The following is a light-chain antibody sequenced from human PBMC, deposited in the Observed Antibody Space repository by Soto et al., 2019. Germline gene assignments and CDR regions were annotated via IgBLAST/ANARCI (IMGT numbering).Light chain of an antibody. CDR1: QSVSSN. CDR2: GAS. J-gene: IGKJ2*01. CDR3: QQYNNWPPLYS. V-gene: IGKV3-15*01. Sequence: EIVMTQSPATLSVSPGERATLSCRASQSVSSNLAWYQQKPGQAPRLLIYGASTRATGIPARLSGSGSGTDFPLTISSLQSEDFAVYYCQQYNNWPPLYSFGQGTKLEIK.